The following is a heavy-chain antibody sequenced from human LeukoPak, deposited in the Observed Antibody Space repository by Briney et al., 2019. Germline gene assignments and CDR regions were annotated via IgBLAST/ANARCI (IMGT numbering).Heavy chain of an antibody. J-gene: IGHJ3*02. V-gene: IGHV4-59*01. Sequence: SETLSLTCSVSGGSNSTYYWNWILQPPGKGLEWIGYIYYSGSTNYNPSLKSRVTISVDTSKNQFSLKLSSVTAADTAVYYCARDSGSFYFDIWGQGTMVTVSS. CDR2: IYYSGST. CDR1: GGSNSTYY. D-gene: IGHD1-26*01. CDR3: ARDSGSFYFDI.